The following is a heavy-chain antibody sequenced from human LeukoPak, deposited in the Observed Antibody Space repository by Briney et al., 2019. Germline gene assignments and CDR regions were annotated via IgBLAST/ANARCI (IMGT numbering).Heavy chain of an antibody. CDR2: INHSGST. CDR3: ARGSPGIAAAGGKNWFDP. V-gene: IGHV4-34*01. J-gene: IGHJ5*02. Sequence: SETLSLTCAVYGGSFSGYYWSWIRRPPGKGLEWIGEINHSGSTNYNPSLKSRVTISVDTSKNQFSLKLSSVTAADTAVYYCARGSPGIAAAGGKNWFDPWGQGTVVTVSS. D-gene: IGHD6-13*01. CDR1: GGSFSGYY.